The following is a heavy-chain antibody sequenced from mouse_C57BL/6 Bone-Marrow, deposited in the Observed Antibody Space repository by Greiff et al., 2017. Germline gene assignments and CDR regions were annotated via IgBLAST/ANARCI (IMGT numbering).Heavy chain of an antibody. CDR1: GFTFSSYA. V-gene: IGHV5-4*03. CDR2: ISDGGSYT. D-gene: IGHD1-1*01. Sequence: EVKLVESGGGLVKPGGSLKLSCAASGFTFSSYAVSWVRQTPEKRLEWVATISDGGSYTYYPDNVKGRFTISRDNAKNNLYLQMSHLKSEDTAMYYCARVLFQGFDYWGQGTTLTVSS. CDR3: ARVLFQGFDY. J-gene: IGHJ2*01.